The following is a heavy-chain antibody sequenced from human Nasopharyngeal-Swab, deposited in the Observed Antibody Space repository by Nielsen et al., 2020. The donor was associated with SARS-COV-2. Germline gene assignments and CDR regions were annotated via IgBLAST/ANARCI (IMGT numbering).Heavy chain of an antibody. CDR3: ARHGEAEDY. CDR1: GYIFPSYD. J-gene: IGHJ4*02. CDR2: IGAYNGNT. D-gene: IGHD3-3*01. V-gene: IGHV1-18*01. Sequence: ASVKVSCKASGYIFPSYDISWVRQARGQGLEWMGWIGAYNGNTNYAQKFQDRVTMTTDTSTSTVYMEVRSLRSDDTAVYYCARHGEAEDYWGQGTLVTVSS.